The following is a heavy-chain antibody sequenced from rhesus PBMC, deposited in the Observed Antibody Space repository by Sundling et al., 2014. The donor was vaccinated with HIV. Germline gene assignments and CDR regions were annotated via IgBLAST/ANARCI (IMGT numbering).Heavy chain of an antibody. CDR1: GASISLYW. J-gene: IGHJ4*01. V-gene: IGHV4-80*01. CDR3: ARPRLSYCSGSSCYASYYFDY. CDR2: IHGNSGIT. D-gene: IGHD2-27*01. Sequence: QVQLQESGPGLVKPSETLSLTCAVSGASISLYWWSWLRQSPGKGLEWIGEIHGNSGITKYKASLKSRVTISRDTSKNQFSLKLKSVTAADTAVYYCARPRLSYCSGSSCYASYYFDYWGQGALVTVSS.